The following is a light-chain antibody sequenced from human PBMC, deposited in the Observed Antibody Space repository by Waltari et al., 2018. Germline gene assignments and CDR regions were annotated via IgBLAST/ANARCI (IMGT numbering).Light chain of an antibody. CDR2: VAS. V-gene: IGKV1-39*01. CDR3: QQSFSSPWT. CDR1: HNITTY. J-gene: IGKJ1*01. Sequence: DVQLTQSPSSLSASIGDPTTVTCRASHNITTYLHCYQQNPAKAPNLLIFVASSLPRGVPSRFTGSASGTEFTLTITNLQPDDFATYFCQQSFSSPWTFGQGTTV.